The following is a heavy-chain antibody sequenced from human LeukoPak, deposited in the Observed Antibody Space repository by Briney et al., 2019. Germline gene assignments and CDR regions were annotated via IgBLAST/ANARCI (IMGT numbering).Heavy chain of an antibody. D-gene: IGHD3-10*01. V-gene: IGHV3-74*01. CDR3: ARRTMAQPHGMDV. CDR1: GFTFNNYW. J-gene: IGHJ6*02. Sequence: GGSLRLSCAGSGFTFNNYWMHWVRHVPGKGLVWVSRINSDGSSISYADSVKGRFTISRDNAKNTLYLQMNSLRAEDTAVYYCARRTMAQPHGMDVWGQGTTVTVSS. CDR2: INSDGSSI.